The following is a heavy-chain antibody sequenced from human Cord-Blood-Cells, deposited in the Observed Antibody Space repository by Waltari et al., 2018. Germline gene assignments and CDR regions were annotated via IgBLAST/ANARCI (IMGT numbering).Heavy chain of an antibody. CDR3: ARLVAVPYSSSSLGAFDI. CDR1: GGSISSSSYY. V-gene: IGHV4-39*01. Sequence: QLQLQESGPGLVKPSETLSLTCTVSGGSISSSSYYWGWIRQPPGKGLEWIGSIYYSGSTYYNPSLKSRVTISVDTSKNQFSLKLSSVTAADTAVYYCARLVAVPYSSSSLGAFDIWGQGTMVTVSS. J-gene: IGHJ3*02. D-gene: IGHD6-6*01. CDR2: IYYSGST.